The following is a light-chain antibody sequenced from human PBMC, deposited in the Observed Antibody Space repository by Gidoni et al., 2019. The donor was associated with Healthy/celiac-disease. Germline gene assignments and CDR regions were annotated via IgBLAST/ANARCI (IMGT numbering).Light chain of an antibody. CDR2: EVS. V-gene: IGLV2-23*02. CDR1: SSDVGSYHL. CDR3: CSYAGSSTFVV. J-gene: IGLJ2*01. Sequence: QSSLTQPASVSGSPGQSITISGTGTSSDVGSYHLVSWYQQHPGKAPKLMIYEVSKRPSGVSNRFSGSKSGNTASLTISGLQAEDEADYYCCSYAGSSTFVVFGGGTKLTVL.